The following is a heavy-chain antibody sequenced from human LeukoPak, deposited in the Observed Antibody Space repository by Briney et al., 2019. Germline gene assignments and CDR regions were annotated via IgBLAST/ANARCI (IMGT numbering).Heavy chain of an antibody. J-gene: IGHJ3*02. Sequence: GGSLRLSCAASGFIFGNYAMNWVRQAPGKGLDWLSYISSSSSTIYYADSVKGRFTISRDNAKNSLYLQMNSLRDEDTAVYYCARGTSWGYDPNGFDIWGQGKMVTVSS. D-gene: IGHD5-12*01. CDR3: ARGTSWGYDPNGFDI. V-gene: IGHV3-48*02. CDR1: GFIFGNYA. CDR2: ISSSSSTI.